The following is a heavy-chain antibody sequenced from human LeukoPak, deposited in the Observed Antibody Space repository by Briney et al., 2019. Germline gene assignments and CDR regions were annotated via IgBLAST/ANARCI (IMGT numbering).Heavy chain of an antibody. CDR3: ARGGGYYYDSSDYYREEYFQH. CDR1: GFTFSSYA. CDR2: ISSSSSYT. Sequence: PGGSLRLSCSASGFTFSSYAIHWVRQAPGKGLEWVSYISSSSSYTNYADSVKGRFTISRDNAKNSLYLHMNSLRAEDTAVYYCARGGGYYYDSSDYYREEYFQHWGQGTLVTVSS. V-gene: IGHV3-21*05. J-gene: IGHJ1*01. D-gene: IGHD3-22*01.